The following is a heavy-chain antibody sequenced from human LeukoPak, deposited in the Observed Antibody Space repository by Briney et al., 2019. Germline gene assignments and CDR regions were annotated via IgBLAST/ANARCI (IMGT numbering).Heavy chain of an antibody. D-gene: IGHD3-10*01. CDR1: GYSFTVHY. CDR3: ARAPSITMVRGVITSISLDP. J-gene: IGHJ5*02. V-gene: IGHV1-2*02. CDR2: IKPDSGAT. Sequence: ASVKLSCKTSGYSFTVHYLHWLRQAPGQGLEWMGWIKPDSGATNFAQNFQGRVTMTSDTSINTAYMELSRLRSDDTAVYYCARAPSITMVRGVITSISLDPWGQGTLVTVSS.